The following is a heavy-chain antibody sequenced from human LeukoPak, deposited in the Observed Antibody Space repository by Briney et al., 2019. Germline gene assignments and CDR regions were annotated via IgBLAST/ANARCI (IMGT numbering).Heavy chain of an antibody. J-gene: IGHJ5*02. CDR3: ARGDYYDGGGRNWFDV. D-gene: IGHD3-16*01. Sequence: SETLSLTCTVSGDSMSYYYWNFIRQPAGKGLEWIGRIHTSGTTYYSASLKSRVSMSVDSSRNQFSLRLTSVTAADTAIYFCARGDYYDGGGRNWFDVWGQGALVTVSS. CDR1: GDSMSYYY. V-gene: IGHV4-4*07. CDR2: IHTSGTT.